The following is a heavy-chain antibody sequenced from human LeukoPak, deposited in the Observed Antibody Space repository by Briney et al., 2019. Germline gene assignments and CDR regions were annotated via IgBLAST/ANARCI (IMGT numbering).Heavy chain of an antibody. CDR2: IYPSGST. CDR1: GVSISSGSNY. Sequence: SETLSLTCNVSGVSISSGSNYWGWIRQPPGKTLEWIGSIYPSGSTYYNSSLKSRVIILIDTSKSHFSLTLSSVTAADTAVYYCTRSDGYGLVGIWGQGTMVTVSS. CDR3: TRSDGYGLVGI. D-gene: IGHD3-10*01. V-gene: IGHV4-39*07. J-gene: IGHJ3*01.